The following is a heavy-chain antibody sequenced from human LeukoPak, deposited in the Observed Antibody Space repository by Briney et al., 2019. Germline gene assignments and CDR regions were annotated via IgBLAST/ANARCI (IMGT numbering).Heavy chain of an antibody. V-gene: IGHV3-74*01. J-gene: IGHJ5*01. Sequence: GGSLRLSCAATGLTFSNYWMHWVRQAPGKGLVWVSRINSDGSSTSYVDSVKGRFTISRDNAKNTLYLQMNSLRAEDTAVYYCAREAGRDWFDSWGQGTLVTVSS. CDR2: INSDGSST. D-gene: IGHD3-10*01. CDR3: AREAGRDWFDS. CDR1: GLTFSNYW.